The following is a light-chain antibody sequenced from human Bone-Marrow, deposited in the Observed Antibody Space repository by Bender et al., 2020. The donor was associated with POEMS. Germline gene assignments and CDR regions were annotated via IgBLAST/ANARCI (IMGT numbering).Light chain of an antibody. J-gene: IGLJ1*01. V-gene: IGLV1-44*01. CDR1: RSNIGSNS. Sequence: QSVLTQPPSASGTPGQRVTISCSGTRSNIGSNSVSWYQVVPGTAPKLLIQSHDQRLSGVPERFSGSKSGNTASLTISGVQPEDEADYHCCSYAATSAYVFGTGTKVTVL. CDR3: CSYAATSAYV. CDR2: SHD.